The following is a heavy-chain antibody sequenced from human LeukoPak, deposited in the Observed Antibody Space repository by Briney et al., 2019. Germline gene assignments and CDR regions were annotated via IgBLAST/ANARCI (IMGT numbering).Heavy chain of an antibody. J-gene: IGHJ4*02. CDR1: GGSISSGDYY. Sequence: SETLSLTCTVSGGSISSGDYYWSWIRQPPGKGLEWIGYIYYSGSTYYNPSLKSRVTISVDTSKNQFSLKLSSVTAADTAVYYCARMDSRFAGSNYLDYWGQGTLVTVSS. D-gene: IGHD3-10*01. V-gene: IGHV4-30-4*01. CDR2: IYYSGST. CDR3: ARMDSRFAGSNYLDY.